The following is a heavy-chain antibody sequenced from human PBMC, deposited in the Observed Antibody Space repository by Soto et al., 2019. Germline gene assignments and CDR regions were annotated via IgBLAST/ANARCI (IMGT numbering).Heavy chain of an antibody. CDR1: GFTFSNSA. Sequence: EVQLLEAGGALAQPGGSLRLSCTASGFTFSNSAMSWVRQAPGKGLEGVSIISASGRSTYHAASVKGRFTISRDNSKATVYLQMTRLRAEDTAIYYCAKDGQWLEVHLESWGQGTLVTVSA. CDR2: ISASGRST. J-gene: IGHJ4*02. V-gene: IGHV3-23*01. D-gene: IGHD6-19*01. CDR3: AKDGQWLEVHLES.